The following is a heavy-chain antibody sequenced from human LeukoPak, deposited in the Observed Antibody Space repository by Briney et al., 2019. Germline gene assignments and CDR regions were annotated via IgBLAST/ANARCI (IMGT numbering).Heavy chain of an antibody. D-gene: IGHD6-13*01. CDR2: INHSGST. V-gene: IGHV4-34*01. CDR1: GGSFSGYY. J-gene: IGHJ4*02. CDR3: ARKSIAAAGNNYFDY. Sequence: SETLSLTCAVYGGSFSGYYWSWIRQPPGKGLEWIGEINHSGSTNYNPSLKSRVTISVDTSKNQFSLKLSSVTAADTAVYYCARKSIAAAGNNYFDYWGQGTLVTVSS.